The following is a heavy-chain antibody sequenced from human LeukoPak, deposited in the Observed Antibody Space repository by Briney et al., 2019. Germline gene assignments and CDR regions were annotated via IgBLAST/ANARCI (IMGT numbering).Heavy chain of an antibody. D-gene: IGHD3-10*01. J-gene: IGHJ4*02. Sequence: GASVKVSCKASGGTFSSYAISWVRQAPGQGLEWMGGIIPIFGTANYAQKFQGRVTITADKSTSTAYMELNSLRAEDTAVYYCAKDHHGSGTYYFDYWGQGTLVTVSS. CDR1: GGTFSSYA. CDR3: AKDHHGSGTYYFDY. CDR2: IIPIFGTA. V-gene: IGHV1-69*06.